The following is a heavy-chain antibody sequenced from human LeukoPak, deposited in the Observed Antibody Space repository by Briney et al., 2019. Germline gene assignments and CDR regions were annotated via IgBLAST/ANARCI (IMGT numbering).Heavy chain of an antibody. V-gene: IGHV6-1*01. Sequence: SQTLSLTCAISGDSVSSNSVAWNWIRQSPSRGLEWLGRTYYRSKWYNDYAVSVKSRITLNPGTSKNQFSLQLNSVTPEDTAVYYCARGHHYYMDGWGKGTTVTVSS. CDR1: GDSVSSNSVA. CDR3: ARGHHYYMDG. J-gene: IGHJ6*03. CDR2: TYYRSKWYN.